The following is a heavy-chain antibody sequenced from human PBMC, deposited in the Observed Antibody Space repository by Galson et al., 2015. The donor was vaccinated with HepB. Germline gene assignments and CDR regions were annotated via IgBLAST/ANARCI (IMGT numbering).Heavy chain of an antibody. Sequence: SLRLSCAASGFTFSSYSLNWVRQAPGKGLEWVSYISSSSSTIYYADSVKGRFTISRDNAKNSLYLQMNSLRAEDTAVYYCARAGLAYCGGDCYHQWGAFDIWGQGTMITVSS. CDR1: GFTFSSYS. CDR2: ISSSSSTI. CDR3: ARAGLAYCGGDCYHQWGAFDI. J-gene: IGHJ3*02. V-gene: IGHV3-48*01. D-gene: IGHD2-21*01.